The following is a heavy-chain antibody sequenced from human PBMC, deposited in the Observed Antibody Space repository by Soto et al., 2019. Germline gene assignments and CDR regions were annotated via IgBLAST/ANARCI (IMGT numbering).Heavy chain of an antibody. Sequence: SETLSLTCTVSGGSISSSSYYWGWIRQPPGKGLEWIGSIYYSGSTYYNPSLKSRVNISVDTSKNQFSLKLSSVTAADTAVYYCARGYGDYDIGLTSWDYMDVWGKGTTVTVSS. CDR1: GGSISSSSYY. J-gene: IGHJ6*03. CDR3: ARGYGDYDIGLTSWDYMDV. D-gene: IGHD4-17*01. CDR2: IYYSGST. V-gene: IGHV4-39*01.